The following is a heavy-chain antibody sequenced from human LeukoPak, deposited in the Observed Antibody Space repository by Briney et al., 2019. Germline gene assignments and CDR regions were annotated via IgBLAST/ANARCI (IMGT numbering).Heavy chain of an antibody. CDR2: ISYDGSNK. V-gene: IGHV3-30-3*01. CDR1: GFTFSSYA. J-gene: IGHJ1*01. CDR3: ARGYSSSWYPEGFQH. D-gene: IGHD6-13*01. Sequence: PGRSLRLSCAASGFTFSSYAMHWVRQAPGKGLEWVAVISYDGSNKYYADSVKGRFTISRDNSKNTLYLQMNSLRAEDTAVYYCARGYSSSWYPEGFQHWGQGTLVTVSS.